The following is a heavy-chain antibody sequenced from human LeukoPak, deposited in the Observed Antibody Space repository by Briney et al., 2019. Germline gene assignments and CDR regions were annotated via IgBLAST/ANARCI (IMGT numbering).Heavy chain of an antibody. V-gene: IGHV1-69*13. Sequence: ASVKVSCKASDYNFTIYGITWVRQAPGQGLEWMGGIIPIFGTANYAQKFQGRVTITADESTSTAYMELSSLRSEDTAVYYCARVPVLRYFDWYFDLWGRGTLVIVSS. D-gene: IGHD3-9*01. CDR2: IIPIFGTA. CDR3: ARVPVLRYFDWYFDL. CDR1: DYNFTIYG. J-gene: IGHJ2*01.